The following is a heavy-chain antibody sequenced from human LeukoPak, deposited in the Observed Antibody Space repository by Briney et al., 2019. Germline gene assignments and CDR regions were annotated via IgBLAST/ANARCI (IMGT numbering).Heavy chain of an antibody. CDR3: AGNREYYGILTCYHNDY. D-gene: IGHD3-9*01. Sequence: GGSLRLSCAASGFTFSSYSMNWVRQAPGKGLEWVSSISSSSSYIYYADSVKGRFTISRDNAKNSLYLQMNSLRAEDTAVYYCAGNREYYGILTCYHNDYWGQGTLVTVSS. CDR1: GFTFSSYS. V-gene: IGHV3-21*01. CDR2: ISSSSSYI. J-gene: IGHJ4*02.